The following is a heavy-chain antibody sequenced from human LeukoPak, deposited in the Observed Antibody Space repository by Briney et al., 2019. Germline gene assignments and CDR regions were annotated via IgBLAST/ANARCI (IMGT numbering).Heavy chain of an antibody. CDR1: GFSFSSYW. J-gene: IGHJ6*03. CDR2: IRQDESER. V-gene: IGHV3-7*01. D-gene: IGHD3-10*01. Sequence: TGGSLRLSCEGSGFSFSSYWMTWVRQLPGKGPEWVANIRQDESERYFADSVKGRFTISRDNAKKSVYLHMSSLRAVDTALYYCARLSAYYYGSYFYYYMDVWGKGTTVTVSS. CDR3: ARLSAYYYGSYFYYYMDV.